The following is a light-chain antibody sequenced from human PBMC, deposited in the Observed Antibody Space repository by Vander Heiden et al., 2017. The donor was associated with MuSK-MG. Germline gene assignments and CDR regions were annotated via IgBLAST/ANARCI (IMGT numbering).Light chain of an antibody. CDR2: GTN. J-gene: IGLJ2*01. Sequence: SVLTQPPSASGTPGQRVTISCSGGSSNIGSNSVNWYQLLPGTAPKLVIYGTNQRPSGVPDRFSGSKSGTSASLAISRLRSEDEADYYCAAWDDSLSGVVFGGGTKLTVL. CDR3: AAWDDSLSGVV. CDR1: SSNIGSNS. V-gene: IGLV1-44*01.